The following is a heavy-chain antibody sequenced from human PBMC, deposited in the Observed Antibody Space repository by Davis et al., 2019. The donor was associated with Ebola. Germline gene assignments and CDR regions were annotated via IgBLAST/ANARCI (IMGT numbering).Heavy chain of an antibody. CDR1: GFTFSSYG. V-gene: IGHV3-30*03. J-gene: IGHJ4*02. CDR3: TTAGDIVVVPAAADY. D-gene: IGHD2-2*01. CDR2: ISFDGSNK. Sequence: GGSLRLSCAASGFTFSSYGMHWVRQAPGKGLEWVAVISFDGSNKYYADSVKGRFTISRDNSKNTLYLQMNSLKTEDTAVYYCTTAGDIVVVPAAADYWGQGTLVTVSS.